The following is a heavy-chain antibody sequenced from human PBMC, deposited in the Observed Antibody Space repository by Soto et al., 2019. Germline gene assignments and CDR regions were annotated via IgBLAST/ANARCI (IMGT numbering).Heavy chain of an antibody. V-gene: IGHV3-21*01. CDR1: GFTFSSYS. CDR2: ISSSSSYI. J-gene: IGHJ6*03. D-gene: IGHD2-2*01. CDR3: ARDPGYCMSTSCSYYYYYYLDV. Sequence: GGSLRLSCAASGFTFSSYSMNWVRQAPGKGLEWVSSISSSSSYIYYADSVKGRFTISRDNAKNSLYLQMNSLRAEDTAVYYCARDPGYCMSTSCSYYYYYYLDVWGKGTTVSVSS.